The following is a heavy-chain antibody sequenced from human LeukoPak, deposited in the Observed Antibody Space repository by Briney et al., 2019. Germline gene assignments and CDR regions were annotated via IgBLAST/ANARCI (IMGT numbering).Heavy chain of an antibody. V-gene: IGHV3-11*04. Sequence: GGSLRLSCAASGFNFGDYYMTWIRQSPGKGLEWLSYISTTGNTISYSDSVRGRFTVSRDNAANSLYLQMQSLRVEDTAVYYCVKRSWSGDFFDHWGQGALVTVSS. CDR2: ISTTGNTI. J-gene: IGHJ4*02. CDR1: GFNFGDYY. CDR3: VKRSWSGDFFDH. D-gene: IGHD3-10*01.